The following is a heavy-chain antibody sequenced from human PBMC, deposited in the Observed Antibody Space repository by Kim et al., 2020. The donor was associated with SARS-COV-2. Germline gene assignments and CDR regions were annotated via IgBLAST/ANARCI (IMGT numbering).Heavy chain of an antibody. D-gene: IGHD3-10*01. V-gene: IGHV3-30*18. CDR2: ISYDGSNI. J-gene: IGHJ4*02. Sequence: GGSLRLSCAASGITLSRYGFHWVRQAPGKGLEWVALISYDGSNIYYADSVKGRFTISRDNSKNTLYLQMNSLRAEDTALYYCAKAGIGGLRGALDCWGQGTLVTVSS. CDR3: AKAGIGGLRGALDC. CDR1: GITLSRYG.